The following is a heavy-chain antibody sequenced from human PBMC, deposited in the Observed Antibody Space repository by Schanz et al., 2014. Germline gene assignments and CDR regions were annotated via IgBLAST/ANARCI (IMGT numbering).Heavy chain of an antibody. J-gene: IGHJ4*02. Sequence: QVQLVQSGAEVKKPGSSVKVSCKASGGTFSSYDINWVRQATGQGLEWMGWISVYHGHTNYAEKVHGRVTMTRDTSLKTAYMEMTDLKFEDAGLYYCAIHYGDRPLWGQGTLIAVSS. CDR3: AIHYGDRPL. CDR2: ISVYHGHT. D-gene: IGHD4-17*01. CDR1: GGTFSSYD. V-gene: IGHV1-8*02.